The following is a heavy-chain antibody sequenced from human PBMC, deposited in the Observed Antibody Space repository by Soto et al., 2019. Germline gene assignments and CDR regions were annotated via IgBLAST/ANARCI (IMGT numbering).Heavy chain of an antibody. V-gene: IGHV4-34*01. J-gene: IGHJ4*02. CDR3: AREIAAAGYFDY. CDR1: GGSFSGYY. Sequence: SETLSLTCAVSGGSFSGYYWSWIRQPPGKGLEWIGEINHSGSTNYNPSLKSRVTISVDTSKNQFSLKLSSVTAADTAVYYWAREIAAAGYFDYWGQGTLVTVSS. CDR2: INHSGST. D-gene: IGHD6-13*01.